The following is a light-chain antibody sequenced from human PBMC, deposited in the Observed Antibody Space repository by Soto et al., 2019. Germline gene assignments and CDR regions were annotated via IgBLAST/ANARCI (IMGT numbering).Light chain of an antibody. V-gene: IGKV3-15*01. CDR2: GAS. CDR3: QQYNNWPLSIT. CDR1: QNIISN. J-gene: IGKJ5*01. Sequence: EIVVTQSPAILSLSPGERATLSCRASQNIISNLAWYQQKLGQAPRLLIYGASTRATGIPARFSGSGSGTEFTLNISSLQSEDFAVYYCQQYNNWPLSITFGQGTRLEIK.